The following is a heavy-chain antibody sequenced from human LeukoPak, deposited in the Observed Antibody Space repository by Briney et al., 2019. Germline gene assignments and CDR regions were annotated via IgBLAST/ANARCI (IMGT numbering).Heavy chain of an antibody. Sequence: GGSLRLSCEASDLTFSGYIMNWVRLAPGKGLEWISYISSRGRTIYYGDSVRSRFTISRDNAENSLYLQMNSLRAEDTAVYYCARSPYYYGSETYSDGRGFDYWGRGTLVTVSS. D-gene: IGHD3-10*01. J-gene: IGHJ4*02. CDR1: DLTFSGYI. CDR3: ARSPYYYGSETYSDGRGFDY. V-gene: IGHV3-48*04. CDR2: ISSRGRTI.